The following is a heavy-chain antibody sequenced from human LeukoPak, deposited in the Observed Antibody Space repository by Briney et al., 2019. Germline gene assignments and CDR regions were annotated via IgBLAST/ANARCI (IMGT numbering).Heavy chain of an antibody. CDR1: GFTFSSYE. Sequence: GGSLRLSCAASGFTFSSYEMNWVRQAPGKGLEWVSYISSSGSTIYYADSVKGRFTISRDNAKNSLYLQMNSLRAGDTAVYYCARLSSGWYNRFDPWGQGTLVTVSS. D-gene: IGHD6-19*01. V-gene: IGHV3-48*03. J-gene: IGHJ5*02. CDR2: ISSSGSTI. CDR3: ARLSSGWYNRFDP.